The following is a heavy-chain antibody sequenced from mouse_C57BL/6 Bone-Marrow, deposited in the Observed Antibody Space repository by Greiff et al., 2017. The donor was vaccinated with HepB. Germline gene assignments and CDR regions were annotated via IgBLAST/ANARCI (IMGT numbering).Heavy chain of an antibody. CDR3: AREGTYSNDY. V-gene: IGHV5-17*01. J-gene: IGHJ2*01. D-gene: IGHD2-5*01. CDR1: GFTFSDYG. Sequence: DVQLQESGGGLVKPGGSLKLSCAASGFTFSDYGMHWVRQAPEKGLEWVAYISSGSSTIYYEDTVKGRFTLARDNAKNTLFLQMTSLRSEDTAMYYCAREGTYSNDYWGQGTTLTVSS. CDR2: ISSGSSTI.